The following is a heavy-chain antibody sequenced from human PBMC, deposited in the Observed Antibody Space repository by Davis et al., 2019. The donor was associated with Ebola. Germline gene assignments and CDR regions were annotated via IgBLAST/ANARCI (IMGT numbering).Heavy chain of an antibody. CDR2: ISCYGSTK. CDR3: ARGPTTQYLGGGSHFLNY. D-gene: IGHD2/OR15-2a*01. Sequence: PGGLLRPSCAALGFTSSNYAWPWVRQAPGKGLAGVAVISCYGSTKSYADSVKGRFTMSRDNYESTLSLQMDSLTADDTAVYYCARGPTTQYLGGGSHFLNYWGQGTLVAVSS. J-gene: IGHJ4*02. V-gene: IGHV3-33*01. CDR1: GFTSSNYA.